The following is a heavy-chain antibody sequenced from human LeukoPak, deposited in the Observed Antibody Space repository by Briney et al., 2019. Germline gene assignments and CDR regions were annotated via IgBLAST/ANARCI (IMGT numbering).Heavy chain of an antibody. J-gene: IGHJ4*02. CDR1: GYTFTRYY. Sequence: ASVKVSCKASGYTFTRYYMHWVRQAPGQGLEWMGWINPNSGGTNYAQKFQGRVTMTRDTSISTAYMELSRLRSDDTAVYYCARSYCGGDCYRNYFDYWGQGTLVTVSS. CDR3: ARSYCGGDCYRNYFDY. V-gene: IGHV1-2*02. D-gene: IGHD2-21*02. CDR2: INPNSGGT.